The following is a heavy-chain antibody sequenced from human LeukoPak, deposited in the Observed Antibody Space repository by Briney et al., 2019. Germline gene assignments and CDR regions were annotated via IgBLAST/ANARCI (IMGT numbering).Heavy chain of an antibody. CDR3: AKNSGRIAAAGTDY. CDR1: GFTFSSYS. Sequence: GGSLRLSCAASGFTFSSYSMNWVRQAPGKGLEWVSAISGSGGSTYYADSVKGRFTISRDNSKNTLYLQMNSLRAEDTAVYYCAKNSGRIAAAGTDYWGQGTLVTVSS. CDR2: ISGSGGST. D-gene: IGHD6-13*01. J-gene: IGHJ4*02. V-gene: IGHV3-23*01.